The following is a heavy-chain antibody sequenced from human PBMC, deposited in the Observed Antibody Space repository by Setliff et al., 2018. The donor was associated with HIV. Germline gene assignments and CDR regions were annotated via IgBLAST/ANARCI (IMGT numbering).Heavy chain of an antibody. D-gene: IGHD6-19*01. V-gene: IGHV5-51*01. CDR2: IYPGDSDT. J-gene: IGHJ6*02. Sequence: PGESLKISCKSSGYSFSSYWIGWVRQMPGKGLEWMGIIYPGDSDTRYSPSFQGQVTISADQSISTAYLQWNSLKASDTAMYYCARNQYSSGLQERYYYYGMDVWGQGTTVTVSS. CDR3: ARNQYSSGLQERYYYYGMDV. CDR1: GYSFSSYW.